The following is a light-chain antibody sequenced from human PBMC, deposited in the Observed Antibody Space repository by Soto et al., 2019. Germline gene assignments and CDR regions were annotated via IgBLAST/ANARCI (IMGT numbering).Light chain of an antibody. CDR2: AAS. Sequence: DIQMTQSPSSLSASVGDRVTITCRASQGIRNYLAWYQQRPGKVPTLLIYAASTLQSGVPSRFSGSGSGTHFTLTISSLQPEDVATYSCQKYNSAPLTFGQGTRLEIK. J-gene: IGKJ5*01. CDR1: QGIRNY. CDR3: QKYNSAPLT. V-gene: IGKV1-27*01.